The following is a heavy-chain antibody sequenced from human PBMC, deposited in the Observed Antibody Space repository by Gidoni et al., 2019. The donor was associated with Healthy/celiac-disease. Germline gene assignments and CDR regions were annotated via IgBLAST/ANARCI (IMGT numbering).Heavy chain of an antibody. V-gene: IGHV3-23*01. CDR1: GFTFSSYA. Sequence: EVQLLESGGGLVQPGGSLRLSCAASGFTFSSYAMRWVRQAPGKGLEGVSAISGSGGSTYYADSVKGRFTISRDNSKNTLYLQMNSLRAEDTAVYYCAKDRWYSSSWYAPYDYWGQGTLVTVSS. J-gene: IGHJ4*02. D-gene: IGHD6-13*01. CDR2: ISGSGGST. CDR3: AKDRWYSSSWYAPYDY.